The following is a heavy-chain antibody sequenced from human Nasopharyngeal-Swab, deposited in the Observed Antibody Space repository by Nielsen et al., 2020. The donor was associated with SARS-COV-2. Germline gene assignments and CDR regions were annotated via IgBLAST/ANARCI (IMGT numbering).Heavy chain of an antibody. Sequence: VRQMPGKGLEWVANIKQDGSEKYYVDSVKGRFTISRDNAKNSLYLQMNGLRAEDTAVYYCARQTSFGDWFDPWGQGTLVTVSS. J-gene: IGHJ5*02. CDR2: IKQDGSEK. CDR3: ARQTSFGDWFDP. V-gene: IGHV3-7*05. D-gene: IGHD2/OR15-2a*01.